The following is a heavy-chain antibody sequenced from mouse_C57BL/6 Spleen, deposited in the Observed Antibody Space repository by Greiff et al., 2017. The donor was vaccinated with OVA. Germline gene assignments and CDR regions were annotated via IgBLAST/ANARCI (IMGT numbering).Heavy chain of an antibody. D-gene: IGHD5-5*01. CDR3: ARLPSFAY. J-gene: IGHJ3*01. Sequence: VQLQQSGPELVKPGASVKISCKASGYAFSSSWMNWVKQRPGKGLEWIGRIYPGDGDTNYNGKFKGKATLTADKSSSTAYMQLSSLTSEDSAVYFCARLPSFAYWGQGTLVTVSA. V-gene: IGHV1-82*01. CDR1: GYAFSSSW. CDR2: IYPGDGDT.